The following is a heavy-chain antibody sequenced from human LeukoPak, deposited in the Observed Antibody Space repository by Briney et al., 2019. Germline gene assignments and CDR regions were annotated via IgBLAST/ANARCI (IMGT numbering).Heavy chain of an antibody. CDR2: ISAYNGNT. D-gene: IGHD2-2*01. Sequence: ASVKVSCKASGYTFTSYGISWVRQAPGQGLEWMGWISAYNGNTNYAQKLQGRVTMTTDTSTSTAYMELRSLRSDDTAVYYCARSCPSSTSCDYYYGMDVWGQGTTVTVSS. V-gene: IGHV1-18*01. J-gene: IGHJ6*02. CDR1: GYTFTSYG. CDR3: ARSCPSSTSCDYYYGMDV.